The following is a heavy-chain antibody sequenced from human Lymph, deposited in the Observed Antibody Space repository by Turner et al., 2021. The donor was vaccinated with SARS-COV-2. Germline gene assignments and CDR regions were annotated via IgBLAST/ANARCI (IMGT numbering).Heavy chain of an antibody. CDR1: AYTLTELS. CDR3: ATDRSSSWPHYYYYTMDV. V-gene: IGHV1-24*01. Sequence: QVQQVQSGAEVTKPGASVKVSCKVSAYTLTELSMHWLRQAPGKGLEGMGGCCPEDSKTIYTQKYHGRVTMTEDTSTGTADMELSSLRSEGTAVYYWATDRSSSWPHYYYYTMDVWGQGTTVTVSS. CDR2: CCPEDSKT. J-gene: IGHJ6*02. D-gene: IGHD2-2*01.